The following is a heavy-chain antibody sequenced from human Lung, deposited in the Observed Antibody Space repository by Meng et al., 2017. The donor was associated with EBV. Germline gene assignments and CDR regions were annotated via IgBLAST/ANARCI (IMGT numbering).Heavy chain of an antibody. V-gene: IGHV1-18*01. CDR3: ARDYSLDY. CDR2: ISAYDGNT. Sequence: VGLWQAGGEVKKPGASVGVACKASGYTFDSYGISWVRQAPGQGLEWMGWISAYDGNTNYARKFQDRVSMTTDTSTSTVYMELRSLRSDDTAVYYCARDYSLDYWGQGTLVTVSS. D-gene: IGHD2-15*01. J-gene: IGHJ4*02. CDR1: GYTFDSYG.